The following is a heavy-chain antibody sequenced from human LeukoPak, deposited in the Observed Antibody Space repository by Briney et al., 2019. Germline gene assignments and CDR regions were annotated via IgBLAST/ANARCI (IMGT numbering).Heavy chain of an antibody. V-gene: IGHV3-74*01. J-gene: IGHJ4*02. Sequence: GGSLRLSCAVSGLTFSSYWMHWVRQAPGKGLVWVSRINREGSSTSYADSVKGRFTISRDNAKNTLYLQMNSLRAEDTAVYYCAKAALDYYGSGSYSDYFDYWGQGTLVTVSS. D-gene: IGHD3-10*01. CDR3: AKAALDYYGSGSYSDYFDY. CDR2: INREGSST. CDR1: GLTFSSYW.